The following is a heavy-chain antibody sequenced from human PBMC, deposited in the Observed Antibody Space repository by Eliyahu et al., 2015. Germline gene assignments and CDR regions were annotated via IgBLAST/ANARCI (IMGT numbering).Heavy chain of an antibody. J-gene: IGHJ4*02. V-gene: IGHV4-34*01. CDR3: ASGHPVYCTNGVCYSFDY. CDR1: GGSFSGYY. Sequence: QVQLQQWGAGLLKPSETLSLTCAVYGGSFSGYYWSWIRQPPGKGLEWIGEINHSGSTNYNPSLKSRVTISVDTSKNQFSLKLSSVTAADTAVYYCASGHPVYCTNGVCYSFDYWGQGTLVTVSS. CDR2: INHSGST. D-gene: IGHD2-8*01.